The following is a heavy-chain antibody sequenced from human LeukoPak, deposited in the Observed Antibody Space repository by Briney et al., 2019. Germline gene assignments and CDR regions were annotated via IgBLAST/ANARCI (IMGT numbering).Heavy chain of an antibody. J-gene: IGHJ4*02. V-gene: IGHV3-21*04. CDR2: ISSSSSYI. CDR3: ARRSGIAVAGAFDY. D-gene: IGHD6-19*01. CDR1: GFTFSSYS. Sequence: PGGSLRLSCAASGFTFSSYSMNWVRQAPGKGLEWVSSISSSSSYIYYADSVKGRFTISRDNAKNTLYLQMNSLRAEDTAVYYCARRSGIAVAGAFDYWGQGTLVTVSS.